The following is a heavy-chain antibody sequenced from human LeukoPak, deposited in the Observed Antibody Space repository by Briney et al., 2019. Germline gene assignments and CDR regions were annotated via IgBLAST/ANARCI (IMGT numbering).Heavy chain of an antibody. CDR3: ARHYGSGSWTESYYGMDV. V-gene: IGHV1-69*01. CDR1: GGTFSSYA. J-gene: IGHJ6*02. Sequence: ASVKVSCKASGGTFSSYAISWVRQAPGQGLEWMGGIIPIFGTANYAQKFQGRVTITADESTSTAYMELSSLRSEDTAVYYCARHYGSGSWTESYYGMDVWGQGTTVNVSS. CDR2: IIPIFGTA. D-gene: IGHD3-10*01.